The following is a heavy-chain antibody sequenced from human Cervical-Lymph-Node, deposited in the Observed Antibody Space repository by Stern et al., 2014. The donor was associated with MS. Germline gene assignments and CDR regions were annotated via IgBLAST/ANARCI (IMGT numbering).Heavy chain of an antibody. V-gene: IGHV4-39*01. J-gene: IGHJ4*02. CDR3: AKHACTGAACPFDL. CDR2: AYYSGAT. Sequence: QVQLQESGPGLVKPSETLSLTCAVSGDSISSYTHYWAWIRQPPGKGLEWIGSAYYSGATYNNPPLKIRVTISVDTSKNPFPLGLNSVTAADTAVYYCAKHACTGAACPFDLWGQGTLVTVSS. D-gene: IGHD2-8*02. CDR1: GDSISSYTHY.